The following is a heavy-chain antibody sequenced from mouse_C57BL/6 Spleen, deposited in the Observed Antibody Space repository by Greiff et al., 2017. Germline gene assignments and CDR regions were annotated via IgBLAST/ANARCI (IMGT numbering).Heavy chain of an antibody. Sequence: QVQLQQPGADLVRPGSSVKLSCKASGYTFTSYWMDWVKQRPGQGLEWIGNIYPSDSETHYNQKFKDKATLTVDKSSSTAYMQLSSLTSEDSAVYYCARWDYDYDGVDYWGQGTTLTVSS. J-gene: IGHJ2*01. V-gene: IGHV1-61*01. D-gene: IGHD2-4*01. CDR1: GYTFTSYW. CDR3: ARWDYDYDGVDY. CDR2: IYPSDSET.